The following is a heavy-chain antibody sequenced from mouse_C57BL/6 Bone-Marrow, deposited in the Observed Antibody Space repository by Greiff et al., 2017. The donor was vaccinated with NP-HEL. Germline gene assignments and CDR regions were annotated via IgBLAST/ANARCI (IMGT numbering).Heavy chain of an antibody. Sequence: EVQLQESGGGLVQPGGSMKLSCAASGFTFSDAWMDWVRQSPEKGLEWVAEIRNKANNHATYYAESVKGRFTISRDDSKSSVYLQMNSLRAEDTGIYYCTRGLLRSTWFAYWGQGTLVTVSA. J-gene: IGHJ3*01. D-gene: IGHD1-1*01. V-gene: IGHV6-6*01. CDR2: IRNKANNHAT. CDR1: GFTFSDAW. CDR3: TRGLLRSTWFAY.